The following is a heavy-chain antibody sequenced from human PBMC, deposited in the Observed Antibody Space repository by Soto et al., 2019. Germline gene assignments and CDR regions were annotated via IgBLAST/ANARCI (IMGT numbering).Heavy chain of an antibody. Sequence: QVQLVESGGGVVQPGRSLRLSCASSGFTFSRYGMHWVHQAPGKGLEWVGVIWFDGSSQFYADSVKGRFTFSRDNSKNTLYLQMNSLRAEDTAVYYCARDRLQQLGPPYAYYYMDVWGKGTTVTVSS. CDR2: IWFDGSSQ. CDR1: GFTFSRYG. D-gene: IGHD6-13*01. J-gene: IGHJ6*03. CDR3: ARDRLQQLGPPYAYYYMDV. V-gene: IGHV3-33*01.